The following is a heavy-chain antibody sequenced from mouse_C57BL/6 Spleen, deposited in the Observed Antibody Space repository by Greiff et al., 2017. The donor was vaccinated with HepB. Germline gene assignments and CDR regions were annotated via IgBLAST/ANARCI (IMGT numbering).Heavy chain of an antibody. Sequence: EVKLMESGAELVKPGASVKLSCTASGFNIKDYYMHWVKQRTEQGLEWIGRIDPEDGETKYAPKFQGKATITADTSSNTAYLQLSSLTSEDTAVYYCASAPDYYGSRTWFAYWGQGTLVTVSA. V-gene: IGHV14-2*01. CDR2: IDPEDGET. D-gene: IGHD1-1*01. CDR3: ASAPDYYGSRTWFAY. CDR1: GFNIKDYY. J-gene: IGHJ3*01.